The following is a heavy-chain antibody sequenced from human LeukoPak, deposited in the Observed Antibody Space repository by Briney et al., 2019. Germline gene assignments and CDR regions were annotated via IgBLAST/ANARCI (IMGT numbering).Heavy chain of an antibody. Sequence: GGSLRLSCAASGFTFSNYAMSWVRQAPGKGLEWVSYISSRSGTIYYADSVKGRFTISRDNTKNSLYLQMNSLRAEDTAVYYCARERTGDDAFDIWGQGTMVTVSP. D-gene: IGHD7-27*01. CDR3: ARERTGDDAFDI. V-gene: IGHV3-48*04. J-gene: IGHJ3*02. CDR2: ISSRSGTI. CDR1: GFTFSNYA.